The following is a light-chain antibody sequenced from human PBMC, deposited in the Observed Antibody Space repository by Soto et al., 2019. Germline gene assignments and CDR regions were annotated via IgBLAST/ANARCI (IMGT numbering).Light chain of an antibody. CDR2: RAS. CDR1: QNIYYN. V-gene: IGKV3-15*01. Sequence: ILMTPSPATVSVSPVESATLSCRASQNIYYNVAWYQHRPGQAPRLLIYRASTRAPGVPARFSGSGSGTEITLTISCLQPEDFTVYSCLQYHNLWAFGQGTKVDI. J-gene: IGKJ1*01. CDR3: LQYHNLWA.